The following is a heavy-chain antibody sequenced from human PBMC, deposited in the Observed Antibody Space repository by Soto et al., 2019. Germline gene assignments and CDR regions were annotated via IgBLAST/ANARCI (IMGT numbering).Heavy chain of an antibody. CDR2: ISWDGGST. J-gene: IGHJ6*02. Sequence: GGSLRLSCAASGFTFDDYTMHWVRQAPGKGLEWVSLISWDGGSTYYADSVKGRFTISRDNSKNSLYLQMNSLRTEDTALYYCAKSLSRYNFDPGNGMDVWGQGTTVTVSS. V-gene: IGHV3-43*01. CDR1: GFTFDDYT. D-gene: IGHD3-9*01. CDR3: AKSLSRYNFDPGNGMDV.